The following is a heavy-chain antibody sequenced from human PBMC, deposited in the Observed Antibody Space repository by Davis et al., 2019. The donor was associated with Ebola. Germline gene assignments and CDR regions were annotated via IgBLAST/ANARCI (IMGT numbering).Heavy chain of an antibody. V-gene: IGHV4-59*01. CDR1: GGSISSYY. J-gene: IGHJ6*02. CDR2: IYYSGST. CDR3: ARGRAGVVVPAARYYYGMDV. Sequence: MPGGSLTLSCTVSGGSISSYYLSWIRQPPGKGLAWIGYIYYSGSTNYNPSLKSRVTISVDTSKNQFSLKLSSVTAADTAVYYCARGRAGVVVPAARYYYGMDVWGQGTTVTVSS. D-gene: IGHD2-2*01.